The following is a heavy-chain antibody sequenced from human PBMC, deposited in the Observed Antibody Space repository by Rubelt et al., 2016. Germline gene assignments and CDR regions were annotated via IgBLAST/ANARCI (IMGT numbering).Heavy chain of an antibody. D-gene: IGHD3-16*01. J-gene: IGHJ4*02. CDR2: ISESGGST. CDR3: GGDRRGKDY. V-gene: IGHV4-39*07. CDR1: AVSISSSSYY. Sequence: QLQLQESRPGLVKPSETLSLTCTVSAVSISSSSYYWGWISQPPGKGLEGVSAISESGGSTYYADPVNGRFTIARDNTNHIVLQLRTSTGAEETAVYCCGGDRRGKDYWGQGTLVTVSS.